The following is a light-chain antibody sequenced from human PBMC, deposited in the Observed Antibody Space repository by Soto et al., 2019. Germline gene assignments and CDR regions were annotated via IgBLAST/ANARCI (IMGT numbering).Light chain of an antibody. CDR1: SSDVGRYNL. J-gene: IGLJ1*01. CDR3: CSYAGSSNYV. V-gene: IGLV2-23*01. CDR2: EGS. Sequence: QSVLTQPASVSGSPGQSITISCTGTSSDVGRYNLVSWYQQHPGKAPKLMIYEGSKRPSGVSNRFSGSKSGNTASLTISGLQAEDETDYYCCSYAGSSNYVFGTGTKVTVL.